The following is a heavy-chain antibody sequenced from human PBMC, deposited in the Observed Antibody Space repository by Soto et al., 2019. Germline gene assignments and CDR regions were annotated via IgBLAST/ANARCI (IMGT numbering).Heavy chain of an antibody. D-gene: IGHD3-10*01. J-gene: IGHJ6*02. CDR2: ISGSGGST. CDR3: AKDIEVVRGVIYWRAPYGMDV. CDR1: GFTFSSYA. V-gene: IGHV3-23*01. Sequence: EVQLLESGGGLVQPGGSLRLSCAASGFTFSSYAMSWVRQAPGKGLEWVSAISGSGGSTYYADSVKGRFTISRDNSKNTLYLQMNSLRAEDTAVYYCAKDIEVVRGVIYWRAPYGMDVWGQGTTATVSS.